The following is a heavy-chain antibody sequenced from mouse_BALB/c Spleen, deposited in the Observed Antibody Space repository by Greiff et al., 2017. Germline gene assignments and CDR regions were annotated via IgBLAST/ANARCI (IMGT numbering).Heavy chain of an antibody. Sequence: VKLQESGAELVRPGASVTLSCKASGYTFTDYEMHWVKQTPVHGLEWIGAIDPETGGTAYNQKFKGKATLTADKSSSTAYMELRSLTSEDSAVYYCTRWSTTVLDYWGQGTSVTVSS. CDR3: TRWSTTVLDY. CDR2: IDPETGGT. CDR1: GYTFTDYE. V-gene: IGHV1-15*01. D-gene: IGHD1-1*01. J-gene: IGHJ4*01.